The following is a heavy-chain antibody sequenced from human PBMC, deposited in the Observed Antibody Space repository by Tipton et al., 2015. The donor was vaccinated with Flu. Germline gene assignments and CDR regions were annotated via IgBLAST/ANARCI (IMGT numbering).Heavy chain of an antibody. CDR1: GGSISSYY. CDR2: IYTSGST. V-gene: IGHV4-4*07. Sequence: LRLSCTVSGGSISSYYWSWIRQPAGKGLEWIGRIYTSGSTSYNPSLKSRVTMSVDTSKNQFSLKLSFVTAADTAVYYCARDAQEHCSSSSSCSEFDYWGQGTLVTVFS. J-gene: IGHJ4*02. D-gene: IGHD2-2*01. CDR3: ARDAQEHCSSSSSCSEFDY.